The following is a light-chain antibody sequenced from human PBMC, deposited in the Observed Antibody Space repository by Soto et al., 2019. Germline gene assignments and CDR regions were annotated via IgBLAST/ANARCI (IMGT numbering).Light chain of an antibody. Sequence: DIQMTQSPSILSASVGDRVTITCRASQSISSWLAWYQQKPGKAPKLLIYDAYSLESGVPSRFSGRRSGTEFTLTIAGLQPEDFATYYCQQYKSYSPITFGGGTKVEIK. CDR3: QQYKSYSPIT. CDR1: QSISSW. J-gene: IGKJ4*01. V-gene: IGKV1-5*01. CDR2: DAY.